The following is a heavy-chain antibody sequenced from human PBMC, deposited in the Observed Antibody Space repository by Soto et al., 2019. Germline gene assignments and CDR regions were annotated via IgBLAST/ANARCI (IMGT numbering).Heavy chain of an antibody. V-gene: IGHV1-69*13. D-gene: IGHD2-2*01. CDR1: GGTFSSYA. J-gene: IGHJ4*02. CDR2: IIPIFGTA. CDR3: ASGLRYCSSTSCPPGKWLLRSFDY. Sequence: SVKVSCKASGGTFSSYAVSWVLQAPGQGLEWMGWIIPIFGTANYAQKFQGRVTITADESTSTAYMELSSLRAEDTAVYSCASGLRYCSSTSCPPGKWLLRSFDYWGQGTLVTV.